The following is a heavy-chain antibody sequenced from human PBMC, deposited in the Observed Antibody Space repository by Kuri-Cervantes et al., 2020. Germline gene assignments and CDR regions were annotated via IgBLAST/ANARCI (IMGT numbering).Heavy chain of an antibody. D-gene: IGHD3-9*01. CDR2: INPSGGST. Sequence: ASVKVSCKASGYTFTSYYMHWVRQAPGQGLEWIGIINPSGGSTSYAQKFQGRVTMTRDTSTSTVYMELSSLRSDDTAVYFCARDRRGYDILTRYAQFDPWGQGTLVPSPQ. CDR1: GYTFTSYY. V-gene: IGHV1-46*01. J-gene: IGHJ5*02. CDR3: ARDRRGYDILTRYAQFDP.